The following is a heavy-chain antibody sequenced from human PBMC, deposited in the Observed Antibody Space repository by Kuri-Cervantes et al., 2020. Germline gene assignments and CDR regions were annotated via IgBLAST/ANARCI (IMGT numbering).Heavy chain of an antibody. CDR2: IYYSGST. CDR1: GGSISSYY. J-gene: IGHJ6*02. D-gene: IGHD3-16*02. CDR3: ARVHYDYVWGSYRSAHLNYYYYYGMDV. Sequence: SETLSLTCTVSGGSISSYYWSWIRQPPGKGLEWIGYIYYSGSTNYNPSLKSRVTISVDTSKNQLSLKLSSVTAADTAVYYCARVHYDYVWGSYRSAHLNYYYYYGMDVWGQGTTVTDSS. V-gene: IGHV4-59*01.